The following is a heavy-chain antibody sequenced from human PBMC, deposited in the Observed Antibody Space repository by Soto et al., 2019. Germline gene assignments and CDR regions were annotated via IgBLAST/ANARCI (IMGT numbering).Heavy chain of an antibody. D-gene: IGHD1-26*01. CDR2: IYHSGST. CDR3: ARDGIVGATKDAFDI. Sequence: QVQLQESGPGLVKPSGTLSLTCAVSGGSISSSNWWSWVRQPPEKGLEWIGEIYHSGSTNYNPSLKSRVTISVDKSKNQFSLKLSSVTAADTAVYYCARDGIVGATKDAFDIWGQGTMVTVSS. J-gene: IGHJ3*02. V-gene: IGHV4-4*02. CDR1: GGSISSSNW.